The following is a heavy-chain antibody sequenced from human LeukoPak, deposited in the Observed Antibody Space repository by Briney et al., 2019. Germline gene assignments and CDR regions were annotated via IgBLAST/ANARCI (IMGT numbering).Heavy chain of an antibody. D-gene: IGHD6-19*01. CDR2: IYYSGSA. V-gene: IGHV4-59*01. CDR3: ARESSGWRAFDI. Sequence: SETLSLTWTVSGGSISSYYWSWIRQPPGKGLEWIGYIYYSGSANYNPSLKSRVTVSVDTSKNQFSLKLSSVTAADTAVYYCARESSGWRAFDIWGQGTMVTVSS. CDR1: GGSISSYY. J-gene: IGHJ3*02.